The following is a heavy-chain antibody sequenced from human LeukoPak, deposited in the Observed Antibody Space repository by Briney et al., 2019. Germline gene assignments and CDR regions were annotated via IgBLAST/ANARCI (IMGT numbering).Heavy chain of an antibody. CDR3: ARGRAYYYDSSRYLIDY. CDR2: INHSGST. D-gene: IGHD3-22*01. J-gene: IGHJ4*02. Sequence: PSETLSLTCAVYGGSFSGYYWSWIRQPPGKGLEWIGEINHSGSTNYNSSLKSRVTISVDTSKNQFSLKLSSVTAADTAVYYCARGRAYYYDSSRYLIDYWGQGTLVTVSS. V-gene: IGHV4-34*01. CDR1: GGSFSGYY.